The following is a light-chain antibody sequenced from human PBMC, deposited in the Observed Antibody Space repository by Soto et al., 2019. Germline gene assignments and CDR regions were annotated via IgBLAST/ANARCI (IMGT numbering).Light chain of an antibody. V-gene: IGLV2-11*01. CDR1: SSDVGAYNY. CDR2: DVS. CDR3: CSYAGTYSYV. Sequence: QSVLTQPRSVSGSPGQSVTISCTGTSSDVGAYNYVSWYQQHPGQAPKFMIYDVSKRPSGVPDRFSGSKSGNTASLTISGLQADDEADYYCCSYAGTYSYVFGTGTKVTGL. J-gene: IGLJ1*01.